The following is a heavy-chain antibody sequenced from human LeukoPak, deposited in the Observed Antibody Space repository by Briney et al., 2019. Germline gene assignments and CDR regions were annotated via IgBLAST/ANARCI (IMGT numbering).Heavy chain of an antibody. Sequence: SETLSLTCSVSGYSISSGNYWGWIRLPPGKGLQWIGSIYHSGSTYYNPSLKSRVTISVDTSKNQFSLKLSSVTAADTAVYYCAREMGYYYGSGSYYRYYYNMDVWGKGTTVTVSS. CDR1: GYSISSGNY. D-gene: IGHD3-10*01. V-gene: IGHV4-38-2*02. J-gene: IGHJ6*03. CDR2: IYHSGST. CDR3: AREMGYYYGSGSYYRYYYNMDV.